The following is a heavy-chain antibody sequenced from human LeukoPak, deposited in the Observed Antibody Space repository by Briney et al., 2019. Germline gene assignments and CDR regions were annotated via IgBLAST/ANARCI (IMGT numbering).Heavy chain of an antibody. CDR3: AIPPWELQAVDY. D-gene: IGHD1-26*01. CDR2: IRYDGSNK. V-gene: IGHV3-30*02. Sequence: GGSLRLSCAASGFTFSSYGMHWVRQAPGKGLEWVAFIRYDGSNKYYADSVKGRFTISRDNPKNTLYLQMNSLRAEDTAVYYCAIPPWELQAVDYWGQGTLVTVSS. CDR1: GFTFSSYG. J-gene: IGHJ4*02.